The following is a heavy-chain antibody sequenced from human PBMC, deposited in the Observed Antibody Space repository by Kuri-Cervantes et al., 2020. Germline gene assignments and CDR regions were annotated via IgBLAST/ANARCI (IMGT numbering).Heavy chain of an antibody. CDR3: ARGSTPLSYYFDSSGGFDY. Sequence: GGSLRLSCVASGFTFSSYGMHWVRQAPGKGLEWVAVIWYDGSDKYYADSVKGRFTISRDNSKNTLYLQMNSLRAEDTAVYYCARGSTPLSYYFDSSGGFDYWGLGTLVTVSS. D-gene: IGHD3-22*01. CDR1: GFTFSSYG. CDR2: IWYDGSDK. J-gene: IGHJ4*02. V-gene: IGHV3-33*08.